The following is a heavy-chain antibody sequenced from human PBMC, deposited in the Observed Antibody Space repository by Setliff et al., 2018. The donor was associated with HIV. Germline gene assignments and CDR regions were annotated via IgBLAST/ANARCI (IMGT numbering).Heavy chain of an antibody. CDR1: GFTFSSYW. D-gene: IGHD6-13*01. CDR3: ARASSGWYTDYYYMDV. Sequence: GESLKISCAASGFTFSSYWMSWVRQAPGKGLEWVANIKQDGSEKYYVDSVKGRFTISRDNAKNSLYLQMNSLRAEDTAVYYCARASSGWYTDYYYMDVWGKGTTVTVSS. V-gene: IGHV3-7*01. CDR2: IKQDGSEK. J-gene: IGHJ6*03.